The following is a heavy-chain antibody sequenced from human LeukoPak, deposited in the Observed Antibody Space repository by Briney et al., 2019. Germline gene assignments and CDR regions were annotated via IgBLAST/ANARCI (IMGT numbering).Heavy chain of an antibody. V-gene: IGHV1-8*01. CDR2: MNPNSGNT. D-gene: IGHD5-18*01. Sequence: ASVKVSCKASGYTFTSYDINWVRQATGQGLEWMGWMNPNSGNTGYAQKFQGRVTMTRNTSISTAYMELRSLRSDDTAVYYCARDTVVDTADTFDYWGQGTLVTVSS. CDR3: ARDTVVDTADTFDY. CDR1: GYTFTSYD. J-gene: IGHJ4*02.